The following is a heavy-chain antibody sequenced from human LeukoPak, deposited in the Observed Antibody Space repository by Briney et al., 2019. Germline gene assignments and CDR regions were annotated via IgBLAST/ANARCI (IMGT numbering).Heavy chain of an antibody. CDR2: IYYSGST. D-gene: IGHD3-9*01. CDR1: GDSISSSSSY. Sequence: SETLSLTCTVSGDSISSSSSYWGWIRQPPGEGLEWIGSIYYSGSTYYNTSLKSRVTISVDTSKNQFSLKLSSVTAADTAVYYCARSKDILTGYCFDYWGQGTLVTVSS. V-gene: IGHV4-39*07. CDR3: ARSKDILTGYCFDY. J-gene: IGHJ4*02.